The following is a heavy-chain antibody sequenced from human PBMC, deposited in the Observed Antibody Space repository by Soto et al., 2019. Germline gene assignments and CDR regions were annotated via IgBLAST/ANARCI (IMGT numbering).Heavy chain of an antibody. D-gene: IGHD3-10*01. CDR2: IWYDGSNK. CDR1: GFTFSSYG. Sequence: QVQLVESGGGVVQPGTSLRLSCAASGFTFSSYGMHWVRQAPGKGLEWVAVIWYDGSNKYYVDSVKGRFTISRDNSKNTLYLQMNSLRAEDTAVYYCARDSFGFDYWGQGTLVTVSS. J-gene: IGHJ4*02. CDR3: ARDSFGFDY. V-gene: IGHV3-33*01.